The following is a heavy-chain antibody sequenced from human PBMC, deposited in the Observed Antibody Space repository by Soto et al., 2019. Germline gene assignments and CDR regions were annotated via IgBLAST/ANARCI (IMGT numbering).Heavy chain of an antibody. Sequence: QVQLRESGPGLVMPSQTLSLTCTVSGDSIGSGNNYWSWIRQAPGKGLEWIGYIFSSGTTYYNPSLKSRLTTTPNTSHNQYSLLGNAVAAAETAFYCCGYFPSAVCFYYAMDVWGQGTPVTVSS. CDR2: IFSSGTT. CDR3: GYFPSAVCFYYAMDV. J-gene: IGHJ6*02. V-gene: IGHV4-30-4*01. D-gene: IGHD3-9*01. CDR1: GDSIGSGNNY.